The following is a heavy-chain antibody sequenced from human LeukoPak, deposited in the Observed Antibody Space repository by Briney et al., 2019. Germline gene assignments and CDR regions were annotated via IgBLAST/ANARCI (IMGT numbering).Heavy chain of an antibody. V-gene: IGHV1-18*01. Sequence: ASVKVSCKASGYTFTSYGISWVRQAPGQGLEWMGRISAYNGNTNYAQKLQGRVTMTTDTSTSTAYMELRSLRSDDTAVYYCAREPMTTVTNRPGMDVWGQGTTVTVSS. D-gene: IGHD4-17*01. CDR1: GYTFTSYG. CDR2: ISAYNGNT. J-gene: IGHJ6*02. CDR3: AREPMTTVTNRPGMDV.